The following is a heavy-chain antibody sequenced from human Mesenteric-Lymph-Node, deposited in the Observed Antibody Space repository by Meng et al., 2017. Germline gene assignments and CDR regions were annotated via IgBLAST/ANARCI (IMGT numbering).Heavy chain of an antibody. V-gene: IGHV4-61*02. Sequence: SETLSLTCTVSGGSISSGSYYWSWIRQPAGKGLEWIGRIYTSGSTNHNPSLKSRVTISVDTSKNQFSLKLSSVTAADTAVYYCARDRYDSSGYYFFNWFDPWGQGTLVTVSS. CDR1: GGSISSGSYY. D-gene: IGHD3-22*01. J-gene: IGHJ5*02. CDR2: IYTSGST. CDR3: ARDRYDSSGYYFFNWFDP.